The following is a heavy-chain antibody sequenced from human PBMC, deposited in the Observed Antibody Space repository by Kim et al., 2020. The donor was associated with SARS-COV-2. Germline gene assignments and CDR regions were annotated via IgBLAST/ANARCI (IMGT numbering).Heavy chain of an antibody. CDR2: INHSGST. CDR3: ARVMGRGGSGDY. J-gene: IGHJ4*02. Sequence: SETLSLTCAVYGGSFSGYYWSWIRQPPGKGLEWIGEINHSGSTNYNPSLKSRVTISVDTSKNQFSLKLSSVTAADTAVYYCARVMGRGGSGDYWGQGTLVTVSS. V-gene: IGHV4-34*01. D-gene: IGHD3-3*01. CDR1: GGSFSGYY.